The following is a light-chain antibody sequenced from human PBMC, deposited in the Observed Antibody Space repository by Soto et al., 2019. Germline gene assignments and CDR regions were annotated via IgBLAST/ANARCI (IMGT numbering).Light chain of an antibody. V-gene: IGLV1-47*01. J-gene: IGLJ3*02. CDR1: RSNIGSAI. Sequence: QSVLTQPPSLSGTPGQTVTISCIGSRSNIGSAIVHWYQQIPGTAPKHLIYMNNQRPSGVPDRFSGSKSGTSASLVITGLRPEYEADYYCVAWDDNLSSRVFGGGTKVTVL. CDR2: MNN. CDR3: VAWDDNLSSRV.